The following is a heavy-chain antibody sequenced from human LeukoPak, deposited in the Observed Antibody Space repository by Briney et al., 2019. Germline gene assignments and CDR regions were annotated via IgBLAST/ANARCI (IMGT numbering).Heavy chain of an antibody. Sequence: PSETLSLTCTVSGGSISSYYWSRIRQPPGKGLEWIAYLFYSGSTDYNPSLESRVTISVDTSKNQFSLKLRSVTAADTAVYYCATVAVIRGVTYLDYWGQGTLVTVSS. D-gene: IGHD3-10*01. V-gene: IGHV4-59*01. J-gene: IGHJ4*02. CDR2: LFYSGST. CDR3: ATVAVIRGVTYLDY. CDR1: GGSISSYY.